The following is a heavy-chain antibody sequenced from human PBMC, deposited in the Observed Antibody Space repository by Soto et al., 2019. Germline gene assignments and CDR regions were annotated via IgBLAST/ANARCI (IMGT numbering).Heavy chain of an antibody. CDR3: ASLYY. V-gene: IGHV3-53*01. Sequence: EVQLVESGGGLIQPGGSLRLSCAASGFIISNYYMTWVRQAPGMGLEWVSVIYTGGSTSYADSVQGRFTISRDISKNTLYLQMNNLRAEDTAVYYCASLYYWGQGTLVTVSS. J-gene: IGHJ4*02. CDR1: GFIISNYY. CDR2: IYTGGST.